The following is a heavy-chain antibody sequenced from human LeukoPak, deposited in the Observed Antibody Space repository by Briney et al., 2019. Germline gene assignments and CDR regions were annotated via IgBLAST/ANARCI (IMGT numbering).Heavy chain of an antibody. CDR1: GFRFNNYA. Sequence: GGSLRLSCAASGFRFNNYAMHWVRQPPGTGLEWVAVISMDGIQEYYAGSVKGRFSISRDNSKNTLYLQMNSLRSEDTAVYYCAREVYSYALDALDLWGQGTMVTVSS. J-gene: IGHJ3*01. D-gene: IGHD5-18*01. CDR2: ISMDGIQE. V-gene: IGHV3-30*04. CDR3: AREVYSYALDALDL.